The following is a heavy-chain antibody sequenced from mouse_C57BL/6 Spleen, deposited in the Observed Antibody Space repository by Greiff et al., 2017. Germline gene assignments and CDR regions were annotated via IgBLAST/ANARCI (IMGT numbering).Heavy chain of an antibody. D-gene: IGHD1-1*01. CDR1: GYAFTNYL. Sequence: QVQLQQSGAELVRPGTSVKVSCKASGYAFTNYLIEWVKQRPGQGLEWIGVINPGSGGTNYNEKFKGKATLTADKSSSTAYMQLSSLTSEDSAVYFCARFNYGSSYAFGYWGQGTTLTVSS. CDR3: ARFNYGSSYAFGY. V-gene: IGHV1-54*01. CDR2: INPGSGGT. J-gene: IGHJ2*01.